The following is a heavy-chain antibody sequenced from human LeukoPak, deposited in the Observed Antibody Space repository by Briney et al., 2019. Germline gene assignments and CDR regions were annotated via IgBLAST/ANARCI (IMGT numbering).Heavy chain of an antibody. Sequence: GGSLRLSCAASGFTFSSYGMHWVRQAPGKGLEWVSSISSSSSYIYYADSVKGRFTISRDNAKNSLYLQMNSLRAEDTAVYYCARDRSEDYYYYMDVWGKGTTVTISS. V-gene: IGHV3-21*01. CDR1: GFTFSSYG. CDR3: ARDRSEDYYYYMDV. J-gene: IGHJ6*03. CDR2: ISSSSSYI.